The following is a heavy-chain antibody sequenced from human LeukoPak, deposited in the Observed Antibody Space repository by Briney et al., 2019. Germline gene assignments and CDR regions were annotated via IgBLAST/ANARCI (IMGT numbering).Heavy chain of an antibody. J-gene: IGHJ4*02. V-gene: IGHV3-30*04. CDR2: ISYDGSNK. CDR1: GFTFSSYA. D-gene: IGHD2-15*01. CDR3: ASPIGGY. Sequence: KAGGSLRLSCAASGFTFSSYALHWVRQAPGKGLEWVAVISYDGSNKYYADSVKGRFTISRDNSKNTLYLQMNSLRAEDTAVYYCASPIGGYWGQGTLVTVSS.